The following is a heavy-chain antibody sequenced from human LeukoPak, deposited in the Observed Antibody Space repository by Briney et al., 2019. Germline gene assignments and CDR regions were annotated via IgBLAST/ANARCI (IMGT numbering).Heavy chain of an antibody. CDR1: GFTFSSYA. J-gene: IGHJ4*02. D-gene: IGHD6-6*01. CDR3: ARDWSRWFSSSSGFDY. Sequence: PGGSLRLSCAASGFTFSSYAMHWVRQAPGKGLEWVAVISYDGSNKYYTDSVKGRFTISRDNSKSTLYLQMNSLRAEDTAVYYCARDWSRWFSSSSGFDYWGQGTLVTVSS. CDR2: ISYDGSNK. V-gene: IGHV3-30*04.